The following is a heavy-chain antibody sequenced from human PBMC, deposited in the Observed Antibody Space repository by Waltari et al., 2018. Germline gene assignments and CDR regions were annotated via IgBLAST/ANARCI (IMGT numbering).Heavy chain of an antibody. D-gene: IGHD6-13*01. CDR2: INHSGST. J-gene: IGHJ5*02. Sequence: QVQLQQWGAGLLTPSETLSLTCAVYGGSFSGYYWTWIRQPPWKGLEWIGEINHSGSTNYNPSLKSRVTISVDTSKNQFSLKLSSVTAADTAVYYCARGGRGYSSSWENWFDPWGQGTLVTVSS. CDR1: GGSFSGYY. V-gene: IGHV4-34*01. CDR3: ARGGRGYSSSWENWFDP.